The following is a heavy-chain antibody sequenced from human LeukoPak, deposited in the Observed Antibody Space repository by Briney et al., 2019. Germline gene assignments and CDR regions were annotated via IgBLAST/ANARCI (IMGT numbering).Heavy chain of an antibody. V-gene: IGHV3-20*04. CDR1: GFRFDDYG. CDR3: ARDTWGSTSSELATFDY. D-gene: IGHD6-6*01. J-gene: IGHJ4*02. Sequence: GGSLRLSCAASGFRFDDYGMAWVRQAPGKGLKWVSGRNGGSTSYADSVRGRFTISRDNAKNSLYLQMNSLRVDDTALYYCARDTWGSTSSELATFDYCGLGTLVTVSS. CDR2: RNGGST.